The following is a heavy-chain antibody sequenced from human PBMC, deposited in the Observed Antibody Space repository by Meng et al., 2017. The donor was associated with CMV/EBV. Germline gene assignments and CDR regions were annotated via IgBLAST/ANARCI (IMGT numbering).Heavy chain of an antibody. CDR2: INHSGST. V-gene: IGHV4-34*01. CDR1: GGSFSGYY. D-gene: IGHD3-16*01. CDR3: ARGGGRFDP. Sequence: SETLSLTCAVYGGSFSGYYWSWIRQPPGKGLEWIGEINHSGSTNYNPSLKSRVTISVDKSKNQFSLKLSSVTAADTAVYYWARGGGRFDPWGQGTLVTVSS. J-gene: IGHJ5*02.